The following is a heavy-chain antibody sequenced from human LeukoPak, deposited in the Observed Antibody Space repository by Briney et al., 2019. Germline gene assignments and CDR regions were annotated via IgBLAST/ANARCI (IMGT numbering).Heavy chain of an antibody. J-gene: IGHJ4*02. D-gene: IGHD5-18*01. Sequence: GGSLRLSCATSGFPFETNAMSWVRQAPGKGMEWVATIGNTETFYADSVTGRFTISRDNSKNTVNLQMNRLRVEDTAIYYCAKDWIQFNRVFDCFDSWGQGTLVTVSS. CDR2: IGNTET. CDR3: AKDWIQFNRVFDCFDS. CDR1: GFPFETNA. V-gene: IGHV3-23*01.